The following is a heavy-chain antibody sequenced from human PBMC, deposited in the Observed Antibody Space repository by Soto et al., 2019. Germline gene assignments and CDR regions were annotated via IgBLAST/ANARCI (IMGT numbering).Heavy chain of an antibody. D-gene: IGHD6-19*01. CDR1: GYTFTSYG. J-gene: IGHJ6*02. CDR3: GRVRYAAVAGRYYYGMDV. V-gene: IGHV1-18*01. Sequence: QVQLVQSGAEVKKPGASVKVSCKASGYTFTSYGISWVRQAPGQGLEWMGWISAYNGNTNYAQKLQGRVTITTDTSTSTAYMELRSRRSDDTAVYYCGRVRYAAVAGRYYYGMDVWGQGTTVTVSS. CDR2: ISAYNGNT.